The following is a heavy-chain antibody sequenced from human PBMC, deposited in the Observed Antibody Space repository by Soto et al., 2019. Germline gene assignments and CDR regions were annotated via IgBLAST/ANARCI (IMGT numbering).Heavy chain of an antibody. J-gene: IGHJ6*02. CDR1: GFTFGSYW. V-gene: IGHV3-74*01. CDR2: IDSDGSST. Sequence: EVQLVEAGGGLVQPGGSLRVSCAASGFTFGSYWMNWVRQAPGKGLVWVSRIDSDGSSTTYADSVKGRFTTSRDNTKNPLYLQMSSMRVEDTAVYYCARERRYGMDFWGQGTTVTVSS. CDR3: ARERRYGMDF.